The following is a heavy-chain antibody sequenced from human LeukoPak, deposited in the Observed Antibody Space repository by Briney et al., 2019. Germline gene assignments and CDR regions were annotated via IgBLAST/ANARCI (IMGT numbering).Heavy chain of an antibody. CDR2: IYYSGST. D-gene: IGHD2/OR15-2a*01. CDR3: ARLPSTHYYYYMDV. V-gene: IGHV4-39*01. CDR1: GASIGRSNYY. Sequence: SETLSLTCTVSGASIGRSNYYWRWIRQPPGKGLEWIGSIYYSGSTYYNPSLKSRVTIPVDTSKNQFSLKLSSVTVADTAVYYCARLPSTHYYYYMDVWGKGTTVTVSS. J-gene: IGHJ6*03.